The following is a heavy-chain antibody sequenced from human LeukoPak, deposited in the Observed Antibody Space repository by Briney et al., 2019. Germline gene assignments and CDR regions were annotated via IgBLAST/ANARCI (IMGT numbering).Heavy chain of an antibody. V-gene: IGHV3-7*01. Sequence: QTGGSLRLSCAASGFTFSSYAMSWVRQAPGKGLEWVAHIKADGSEIYYVASVRGRFTISRDNAENSLSLQMNSQRADDTAIYYCVRWGARSEIGNSWGQGTLVTVSS. D-gene: IGHD3-10*01. CDR1: GFTFSSYA. J-gene: IGHJ4*02. CDR3: VRWGARSEIGNS. CDR2: IKADGSEI.